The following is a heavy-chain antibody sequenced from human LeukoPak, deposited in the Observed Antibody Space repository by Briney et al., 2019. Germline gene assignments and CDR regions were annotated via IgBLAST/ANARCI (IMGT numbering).Heavy chain of an antibody. J-gene: IGHJ4*02. CDR3: AAAVYDSSGYYYEYYFDY. CDR2: IVVGSGNT. Sequence: SVKVSCKASGFTFTISAMQWVRQARGQRLEWIGWIVVGSGNTNYAQKFQERVTITRDMSTSTAYMELSSLRSEDTAVYYCAAAVYDSSGYYYEYYFDYWGQGTLVTVSS. V-gene: IGHV1-58*02. D-gene: IGHD3-22*01. CDR1: GFTFTISA.